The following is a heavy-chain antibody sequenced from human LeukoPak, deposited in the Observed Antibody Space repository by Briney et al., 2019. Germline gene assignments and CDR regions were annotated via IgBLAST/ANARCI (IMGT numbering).Heavy chain of an antibody. CDR3: ARGACALLGAADS. V-gene: IGHV4-59*01. J-gene: IGHJ5*01. CDR2: VFNNGNT. D-gene: IGHD7-27*01. CDR1: GGSISRYY. Sequence: SETLSLTCTDSGGSISRYYWTWIRQPPGKGLEWIGYVFNNGNTYYNPSLKSRVTISVDTSKNEFSLNLKSVTAADTAVYYCARGACALLGAADSWGQGILVTVSS.